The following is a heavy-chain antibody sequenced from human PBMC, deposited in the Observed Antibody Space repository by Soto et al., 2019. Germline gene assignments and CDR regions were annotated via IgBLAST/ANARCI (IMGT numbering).Heavy chain of an antibody. V-gene: IGHV1-46*01. Sequence: GASVKVSFKASGYTFTSYYMHWVRQAPGQGLEWMGIINPSGGSTSYAQKFQGRVTMTRDTSTSTVYMELSSLRSEDTAVYYCARPATFFGSSGWSGFDYWGQGTLVTVSS. CDR3: ARPATFFGSSGWSGFDY. CDR1: GYTFTSYY. J-gene: IGHJ4*02. D-gene: IGHD6-19*01. CDR2: INPSGGST.